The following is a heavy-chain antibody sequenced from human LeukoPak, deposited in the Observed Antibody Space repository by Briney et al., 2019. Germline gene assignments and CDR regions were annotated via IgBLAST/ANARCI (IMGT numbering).Heavy chain of an antibody. Sequence: GGSLRLSCAASGFTFSSYWMSWVRQAPGKGLEWVANIKQDGSEKYYVDSVKGRFTISRDNAKNSLYLQMNSLRAEDTAVYYCARGSSTYYGDSAFDYWGQGTLVTVSS. CDR1: GFTFSSYW. J-gene: IGHJ4*02. D-gene: IGHD4-17*01. V-gene: IGHV3-7*04. CDR3: ARGSSTYYGDSAFDY. CDR2: IKQDGSEK.